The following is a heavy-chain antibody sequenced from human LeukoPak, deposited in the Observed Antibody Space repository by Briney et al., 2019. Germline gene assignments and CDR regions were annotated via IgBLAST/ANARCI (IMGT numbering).Heavy chain of an antibody. V-gene: IGHV4-59*08. CDR1: GGSLSGYY. Sequence: SETLSLTCAVYGGSLSGYYWGWIRQPPGEGLEWIGYIFYSGSTYYNPSLKGRGTISVDTSKNQLYLKLSSVTAADTALYYCAGQRDWGFGSYLDYWREGTVVSVPS. J-gene: IGHJ4*02. D-gene: IGHD7-27*01. CDR2: IFYSGST. CDR3: AGQRDWGFGSYLDY.